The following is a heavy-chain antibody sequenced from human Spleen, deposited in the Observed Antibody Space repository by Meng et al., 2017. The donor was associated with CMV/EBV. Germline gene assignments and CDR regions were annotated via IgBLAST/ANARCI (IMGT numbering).Heavy chain of an antibody. D-gene: IGHD1-26*01. CDR1: GGSLSGFY. V-gene: IGHV4-34*01. Sequence: GSLRLSCAVYGGSLSGFYWSWIRKPPGKGLEWIGEINHSGSTTYSSPLKSRVTISIDTPKNQFSLNLSSVTAADTAVYFCAGAPSGTYFYWGQGALVTVSS. CDR3: AGAPSGTYFY. CDR2: INHSGST. J-gene: IGHJ4*02.